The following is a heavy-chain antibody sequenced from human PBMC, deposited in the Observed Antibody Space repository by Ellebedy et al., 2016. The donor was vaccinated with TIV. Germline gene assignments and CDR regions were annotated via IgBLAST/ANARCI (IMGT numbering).Heavy chain of an antibody. V-gene: IGHV4-4*07. CDR1: GVSISPYY. CDR2: VYFSGST. CDR3: ARSFFDLSSWYSDYYYGMDV. D-gene: IGHD6-13*01. Sequence: SETLSLTCTVSGVSISPYYWSWVRQPPGKGLEWIGRVYFSGSTNYNPSLKSRVTMSVDTSKNQFSLKVSSVTAADTAVYYCARSFFDLSSWYSDYYYGMDVWGQGTTVTVSS. J-gene: IGHJ6*02.